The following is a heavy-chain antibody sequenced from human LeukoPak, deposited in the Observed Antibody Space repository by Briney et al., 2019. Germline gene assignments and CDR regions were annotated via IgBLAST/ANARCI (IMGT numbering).Heavy chain of an antibody. CDR3: ARLRGELSFDY. CDR2: IYYSGST. V-gene: IGHV4-39*07. D-gene: IGHD1-26*01. Sequence: SETLSLTCTVSGGSISSSSYYWGWIRQPPGKGLEWIGTIYYSGSTYYNPSLKSRVTISVDTSKNQFSLKLSSVTAADTAVYYCARLRGELSFDYWGQGTLVTVSS. J-gene: IGHJ4*02. CDR1: GGSISSSSYY.